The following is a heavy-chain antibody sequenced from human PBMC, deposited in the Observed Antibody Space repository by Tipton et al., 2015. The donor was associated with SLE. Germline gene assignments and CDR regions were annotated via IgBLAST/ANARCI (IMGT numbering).Heavy chain of an antibody. CDR2: INHSGST. CDR3: ARGTTMVVTP. CDR1: GGSFSGYY. V-gene: IGHV4-34*01. D-gene: IGHD4-23*01. Sequence: LRLSCAVYGGSFSGYYWSWIRQPPGKGLEWIGEINHSGSTNYNPSLKSRVTISVDTSKNQFSLKLSSVTAADTAVYYCARGTTMVVTPWGQGTLVTVSS. J-gene: IGHJ4*02.